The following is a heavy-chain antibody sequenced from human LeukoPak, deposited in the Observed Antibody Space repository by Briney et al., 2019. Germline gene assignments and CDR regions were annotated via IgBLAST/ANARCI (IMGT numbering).Heavy chain of an antibody. CDR1: GLTFAPYW. J-gene: IGHJ4*02. V-gene: IGHV3-7*04. CDR2: MNRDGSEK. Sequence: PGGSLRLSCAASGLTFAPYWMTWVRQAPGKGLEYVAAMNRDGSEKYYVDSVKGRFTISRDNSKNSLYLQMDSLRAEDTAVYYCARGIEEWLYLYYWGQGALVTVAS. D-gene: IGHD3-3*01. CDR3: ARGIEEWLYLYY.